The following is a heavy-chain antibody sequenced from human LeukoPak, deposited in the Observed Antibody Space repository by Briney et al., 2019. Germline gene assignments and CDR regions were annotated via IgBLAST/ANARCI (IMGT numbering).Heavy chain of an antibody. Sequence: GGSLRLSCAASGFSFSHYGMLWVRQAPGKGLEWVAFIWPEGNKEHLADSVKGRFIISRDNSKNTLYLQMNSLRAEDTAVYYCAREFMFGRFDPWGQGTLVTVSS. CDR1: GFSFSHYG. D-gene: IGHD3-10*02. J-gene: IGHJ5*02. V-gene: IGHV3-33*01. CDR2: IWPEGNKE. CDR3: AREFMFGRFDP.